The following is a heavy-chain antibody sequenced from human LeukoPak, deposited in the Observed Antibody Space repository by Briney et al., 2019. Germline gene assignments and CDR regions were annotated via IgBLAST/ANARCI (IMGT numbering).Heavy chain of an antibody. V-gene: IGHV1-46*01. CDR2: INPSGGST. Sequence: ASVKVSCKASGYTFTSYYMHWVRQAPGQGLEWMGIINPSGGSTSYAQKFQGRVTMTRDMSTSTVYMELSSLRSEDTAVYYCARDRAGRWLHYYYYMDVWGKGTTVTVSS. CDR1: GYTFTSYY. J-gene: IGHJ6*03. D-gene: IGHD5-24*01. CDR3: ARDRAGRWLHYYYYMDV.